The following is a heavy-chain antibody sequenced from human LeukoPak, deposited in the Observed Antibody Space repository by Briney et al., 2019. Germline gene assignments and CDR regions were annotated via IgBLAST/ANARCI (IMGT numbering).Heavy chain of an antibody. J-gene: IGHJ4*02. CDR3: ARETYYFEGSGYSGAPTY. CDR2: IKEDGSDK. D-gene: IGHD3-22*01. CDR1: GFTLNSYW. V-gene: IGHV3-7*01. Sequence: GSLTLSCAAYGFTLNSYWRSWVRQAPGKGLEWVANIKEDGSDKYYVDSVRGRFTIARDNNKNSLYLQMNSLRAEDTAVYYCARETYYFEGSGYSGAPTYWGQGALVTVSS.